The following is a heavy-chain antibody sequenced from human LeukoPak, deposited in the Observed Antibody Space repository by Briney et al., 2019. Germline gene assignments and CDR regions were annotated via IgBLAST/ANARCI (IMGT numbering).Heavy chain of an antibody. CDR3: ARYCSSTTLIYGNYGMDV. D-gene: IGHD2-2*01. CDR2: IYYSGST. CDR1: GGSISSGDYY. V-gene: IGHV4-30-4*01. Sequence: SQTLSLTCTVSGGSISSGDYYWSWIRQPPGKGLEWIGYIYYSGSTYYNPSLKSRVTISVDTSKNQFSLKLSSVTAADTAVYYCARYCSSTTLIYGNYGMDVWGQGTTVTVSS. J-gene: IGHJ6*02.